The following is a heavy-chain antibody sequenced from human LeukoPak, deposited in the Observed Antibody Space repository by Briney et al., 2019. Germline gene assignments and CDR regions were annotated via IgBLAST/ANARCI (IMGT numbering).Heavy chain of an antibody. CDR2: VFYTGNN. CDR1: GYSIGSGYY. D-gene: IGHD6-19*01. J-gene: IGHJ4*02. CDR3: TKDGSGWSRTD. V-gene: IGHV4-38-2*02. Sequence: PSETLSLTCSVSGYSIGSGYYWGWIRQPPGKGLEWIGSVFYTGNNYYNPSLRSRVTLSLDKSNNQFSLKLSSVTAADTAVYYCTKDGSGWSRTDWGQGTLVTVSS.